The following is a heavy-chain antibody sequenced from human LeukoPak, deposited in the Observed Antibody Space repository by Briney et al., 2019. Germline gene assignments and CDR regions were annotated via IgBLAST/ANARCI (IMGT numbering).Heavy chain of an antibody. V-gene: IGHV4-39*07. CDR3: AREYSSSWYEAWDEKVNWFDP. CDR2: IYYSGST. D-gene: IGHD6-13*01. J-gene: IGHJ5*02. Sequence: SETLTLTCTVSGGSISSSSYYWGWIRQPPGKGLEWIGSIYYSGSTYYNPSLKSRVTISVDTSKNQFSLKLSSVTAADTAVYYCAREYSSSWYEAWDEKVNWFDPWGQGTLVTVSS. CDR1: GGSISSSSYY.